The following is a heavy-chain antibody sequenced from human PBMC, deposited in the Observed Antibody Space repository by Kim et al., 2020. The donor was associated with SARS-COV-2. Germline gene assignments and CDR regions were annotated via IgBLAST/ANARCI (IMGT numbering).Heavy chain of an antibody. Sequence: GGSLRLSCAASGFTFSSYWMHWVRQAPGKGLVWVSRINSDGSSTSYADSVKGRFTISRDNAKNTLYLQMNSLRAEDTAVYYCARVLEIAVTPYGMDVWGQGTTVTVSS. V-gene: IGHV3-74*01. CDR2: INSDGSST. CDR1: GFTFSSYW. CDR3: ARVLEIAVTPYGMDV. J-gene: IGHJ6*02. D-gene: IGHD6-19*01.